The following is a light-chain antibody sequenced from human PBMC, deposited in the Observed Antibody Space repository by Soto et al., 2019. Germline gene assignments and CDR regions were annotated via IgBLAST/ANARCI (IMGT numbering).Light chain of an antibody. CDR1: SSDVGSYNR. J-gene: IGLJ1*01. CDR3: SSFTSSSTYV. CDR2: EVS. Sequence: QSALTQPPSVSGSPGQSVAISCTGTSSDVGSYNRVSWYQQPPGTAPKLIIYEVSNRPSGVLDRFSGSKSGNTASLTISGLQAEDEADYYCSSFTSSSTYVFGTGTKLTVL. V-gene: IGLV2-18*02.